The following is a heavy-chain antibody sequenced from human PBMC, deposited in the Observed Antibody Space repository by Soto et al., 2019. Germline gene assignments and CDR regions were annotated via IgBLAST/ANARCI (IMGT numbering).Heavy chain of an antibody. CDR2: INPNSGGT. Sequence: QVQLVQSGAEVKKPGASVKVSCKASGYTFTGYYMHWVRQAPGQGLEWMGWINPNSGGTNYAQKFQGWVTMTRDTSISTAYMELSRLRSDDTAVYYCARDAYYDFWSGPSLSFDYWCQGTLVTVSS. J-gene: IGHJ4*02. D-gene: IGHD3-3*01. CDR3: ARDAYYDFWSGPSLSFDY. V-gene: IGHV1-2*04. CDR1: GYTFTGYY.